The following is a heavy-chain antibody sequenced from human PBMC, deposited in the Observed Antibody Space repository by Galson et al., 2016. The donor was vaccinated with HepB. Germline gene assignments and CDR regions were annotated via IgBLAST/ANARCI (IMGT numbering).Heavy chain of an antibody. CDR3: ARGGSGYWEPYYYYMDV. CDR1: GGSISSGGYY. Sequence: LSLTCTVSGGSISSGGYYWSWIRQHPGKGLEWIGYIHYSGSSYYNPSLKSRLTISVDTSKNQFSLKLSSVTAADTAVYYCARGGSGYWEPYYYYMDVWGKGTTVTVSS. J-gene: IGHJ6*03. D-gene: IGHD3-22*01. V-gene: IGHV4-31*03. CDR2: IHYSGSS.